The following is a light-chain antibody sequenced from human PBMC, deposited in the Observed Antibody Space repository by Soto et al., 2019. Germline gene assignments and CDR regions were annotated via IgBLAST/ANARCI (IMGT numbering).Light chain of an antibody. CDR1: SSDVGNYNY. J-gene: IGLJ1*01. CDR2: MVS. Sequence: QSVLTQPASVSGSPGQSITLSCTGTSSDVGNYNYVSWYQQYPGRVPKLLIYMVSNRPSGVSNRFSGSKSGNTASLTISGLQAEDEADYFCTSPTPGSLYVFGTGTKVTVL. CDR3: TSPTPGSLYV. V-gene: IGLV2-14*01.